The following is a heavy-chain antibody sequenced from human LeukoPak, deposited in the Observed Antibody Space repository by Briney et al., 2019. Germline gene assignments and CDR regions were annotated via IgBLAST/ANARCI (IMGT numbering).Heavy chain of an antibody. D-gene: IGHD5-18*01. V-gene: IGHV4-59*01. J-gene: IGHJ5*02. CDR2: IYNSGST. CDR3: ARGTQLWLPTNWFDP. Sequence: SETLSFTCTVSGGSISSFYWSWIRQPPGKGLEYIGYIYNSGSTNYSPSLKSRVTISVDTSKNQFSLKLSSVTAADTAVYYCARGTQLWLPTNWFDPWGQGTLVTVSS. CDR1: GGSISSFY.